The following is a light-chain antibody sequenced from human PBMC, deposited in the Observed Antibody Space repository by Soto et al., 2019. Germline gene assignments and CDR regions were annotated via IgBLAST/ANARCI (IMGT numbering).Light chain of an antibody. CDR1: SSDVGTYNL. Sequence: QSALTQPASVSGSPGQSITISCTGASSDVGTYNLVSWYQQYPGKAPKLMIYEASKRPSGVFNRFSGSKSGNTASLTISGLQAEDEADYYCCSYAGSSTVVFGGGTQLTVL. V-gene: IGLV2-23*01. J-gene: IGLJ2*01. CDR3: CSYAGSSTVV. CDR2: EAS.